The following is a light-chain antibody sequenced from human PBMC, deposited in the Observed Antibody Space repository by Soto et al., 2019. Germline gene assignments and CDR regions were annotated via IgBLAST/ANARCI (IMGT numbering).Light chain of an antibody. J-gene: IGLJ2*01. Sequence: QSVLTQRASVSGSPGQSITISCTGTSSDVGGYNYVSWYQQHPGKVPKLMIYEVFRRPSGISDRFSGSKSGNTASLTISGLQAEDEADYYCCSYTTTSTFVFGGGTKLTVL. V-gene: IGLV2-14*03. CDR1: SSDVGGYNY. CDR3: CSYTTTSTFV. CDR2: EVF.